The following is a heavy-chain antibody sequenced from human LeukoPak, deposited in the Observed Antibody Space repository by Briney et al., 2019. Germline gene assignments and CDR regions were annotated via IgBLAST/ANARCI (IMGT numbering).Heavy chain of an antibody. CDR2: IYYSGST. V-gene: IGHV4-59*12. CDR1: GGSISSYY. CDR3: ARVKTRGRIVVVPAAMFRWFDP. D-gene: IGHD2-2*01. Sequence: PSETLSLTCTVSGGSISSYYWSWIRQPPGKGLEWIGYIYYSGSTNYNPSLKSRVTISVDTSKNQFSLKLSSVTAADTAVYYCARVKTRGRIVVVPAAMFRWFDPWGQGTLVTVSS. J-gene: IGHJ5*02.